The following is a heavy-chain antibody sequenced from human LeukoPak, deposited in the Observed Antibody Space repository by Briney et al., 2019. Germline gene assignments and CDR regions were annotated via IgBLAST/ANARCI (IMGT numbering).Heavy chain of an antibody. D-gene: IGHD2-2*02. V-gene: IGHV3-30-3*01. CDR3: ARPAAIKGGDY. CDR2: ISYDGSNK. J-gene: IGHJ4*02. CDR1: GFTFSSYA. Sequence: GGSLRLSCAAPGFTFSSYAMHWVRQAPGKGLEWVAVISYDGSNKYYADSVKGRFTISRDNSKNTLYLQMNSLRAEDTAVYYCARPAAIKGGDYWGQGTLVTVSS.